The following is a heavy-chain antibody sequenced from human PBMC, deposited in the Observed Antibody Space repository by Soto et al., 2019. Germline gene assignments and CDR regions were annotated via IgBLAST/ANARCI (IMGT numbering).Heavy chain of an antibody. V-gene: IGHV4-59*01. J-gene: IGHJ5*02. CDR2: IYYSGNS. CDR3: ARDLEDGYNLGWFDP. CDR1: GGSISSYY. D-gene: IGHD5-12*01. Sequence: SETLSLTCTVSGGSISSYYWSWIRQPPGKGLEWIGYIYYSGNSNYNPSLKSRVTISVDTSKNQFSLKLSSVTAADTAMYYCARDLEDGYNLGWFDPWGQGTLVTVSS.